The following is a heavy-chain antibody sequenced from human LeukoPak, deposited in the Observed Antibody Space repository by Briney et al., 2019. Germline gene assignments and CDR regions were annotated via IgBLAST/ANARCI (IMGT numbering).Heavy chain of an antibody. CDR1: GLTFEDYA. V-gene: IGHV3-9*01. D-gene: IGHD3-10*01. CDR2: ISWNSVSL. J-gene: IGHJ6*02. Sequence: GGSLRLSCAASGLTFEDYAMHWVRQAPGKGLDWVSGISWNSVSLGFPDSVKGRFTISRDNAKNSLYLQMNSLRAEDTALYYCATPYGSGPYGMDVWGQGTTVTVSS. CDR3: ATPYGSGPYGMDV.